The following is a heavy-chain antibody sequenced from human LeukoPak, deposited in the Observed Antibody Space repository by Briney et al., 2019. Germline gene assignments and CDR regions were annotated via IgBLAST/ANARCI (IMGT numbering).Heavy chain of an antibody. Sequence: PSETLSLTCTVSGGSINSYYWSWIRQPAGKGLEWIGRIYISGSTNYNPSLKSRVTMSLDTSQSLFSLRLRSVTAADTAVYFCARGRVSSSTWYSTYYYYFYMDVWGKGTTVTVSS. D-gene: IGHD4-11*01. V-gene: IGHV4-4*07. CDR2: IYISGST. CDR1: GGSINSYY. CDR3: ARGRVSSSTWYSTYYYYFYMDV. J-gene: IGHJ6*03.